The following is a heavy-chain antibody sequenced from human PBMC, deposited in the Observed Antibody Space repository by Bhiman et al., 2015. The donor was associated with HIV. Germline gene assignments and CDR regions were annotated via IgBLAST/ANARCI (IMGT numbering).Heavy chain of an antibody. CDR1: GFTFSSYE. V-gene: IGHV3-48*03. J-gene: IGHJ1*01. CDR2: ISSSGSTI. D-gene: IGHD6-13*01. CDR3: ARDSCIAAACKYFQH. Sequence: EVQLVESGGGLVQPGGSLRLSCAASGFTFSSYEMNWVRQAPGKGLEWVSYISSSGSTINYADSVKGRFTISRDNAKNSLYLQMNSLRAEDTAVYYCARDSCIAAACKYFQHWGQGTLVTVSS.